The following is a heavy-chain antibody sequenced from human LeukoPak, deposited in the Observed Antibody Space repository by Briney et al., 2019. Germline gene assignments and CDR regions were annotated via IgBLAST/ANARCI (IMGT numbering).Heavy chain of an antibody. CDR1: GFTFSSYA. Sequence: PGGSLRLSCEVSGFTFSSYAMHCVRQAPGKGLEWVAVISSDGSKKDYADSVKGRFTISRDNSKNTLYLQMNSLRAEDTAVYYCAKEMTAVARFDPWGQGTLVTVSS. V-gene: IGHV3-30*04. D-gene: IGHD6-19*01. CDR3: AKEMTAVARFDP. J-gene: IGHJ5*02. CDR2: ISSDGSKK.